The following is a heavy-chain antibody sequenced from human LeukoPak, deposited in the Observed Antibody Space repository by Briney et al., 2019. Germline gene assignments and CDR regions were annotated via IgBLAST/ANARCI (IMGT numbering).Heavy chain of an antibody. CDR3: ARGRVSSSWFIPKKKTEYYFDY. D-gene: IGHD6-13*01. V-gene: IGHV1-46*01. CDR1: GYTFTRYY. J-gene: IGHJ4*02. CDR2: INPSGGST. Sequence: ASVKVSCKAPGYTFTRYYMHWVRQAPGQGLEWMGIINPSGGSTSYAQKFQGRVTMTRDMSTSTAYMELSSLRSEDTAVYYCARGRVSSSWFIPKKKTEYYFDYWGQGTLVTVSS.